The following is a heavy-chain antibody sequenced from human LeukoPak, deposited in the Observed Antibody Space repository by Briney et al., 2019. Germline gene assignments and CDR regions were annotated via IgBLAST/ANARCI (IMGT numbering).Heavy chain of an antibody. CDR3: ARDLYYASGGFHYYYYGLDV. V-gene: IGHV1-2*02. Sequence: ASVKVSCKASGYTFTGYHMHWVRQAPGQGLEWMGWINPNSGGTNYAQKFQGRVTMTRDTSIGTAYLEISRLKSDDTAVYYCARDLYYASGGFHYYYYGLDVWSQGTTVTVSS. CDR1: GYTFTGYH. CDR2: INPNSGGT. D-gene: IGHD3-10*01. J-gene: IGHJ6*02.